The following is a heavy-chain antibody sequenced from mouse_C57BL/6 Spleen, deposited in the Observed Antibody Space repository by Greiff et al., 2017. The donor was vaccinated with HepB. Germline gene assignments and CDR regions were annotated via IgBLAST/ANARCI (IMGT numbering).Heavy chain of an antibody. CDR3: ARGDYDYDGEAWFAY. V-gene: IGHV1-55*01. CDR2: IYPGSGST. J-gene: IGHJ3*01. Sequence: VQLQQPGAELVKPGASVKMSCKASGYTFTSYWITWVKQRPGQGLEWIGDIYPGSGSTNYNEKFKSKATLTVDTSSSTAYMQLSSLTSEDSAVYYCARGDYDYDGEAWFAYWGQGTLVTVSA. CDR1: GYTFTSYW. D-gene: IGHD2-4*01.